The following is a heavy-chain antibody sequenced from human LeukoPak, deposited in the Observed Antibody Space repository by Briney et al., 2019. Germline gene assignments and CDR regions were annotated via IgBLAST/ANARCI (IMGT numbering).Heavy chain of an antibody. J-gene: IGHJ4*02. CDR2: IGSNEADT. Sequence: GGSLRLSCSASGFTFSTYAMHWFRQAPWKGLEYLSGIGSNEADTYYADSVKGRFTISRDNYRSTLYFQLTSLRADDTAVYYCVKDPEFYWGQGTLVTVSS. V-gene: IGHV3-64D*06. CDR1: GFTFSTYA. CDR3: VKDPEFY. D-gene: IGHD3-10*01.